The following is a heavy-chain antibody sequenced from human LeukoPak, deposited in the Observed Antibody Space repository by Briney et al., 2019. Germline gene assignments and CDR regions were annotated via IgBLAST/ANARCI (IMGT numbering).Heavy chain of an antibody. V-gene: IGHV3-48*01. J-gene: IGHJ4*02. CDR2: ISSRSNTI. D-gene: IGHD6-25*01. CDR1: GFTFSNYS. Sequence: GRSLRLSCAASGFTFSNYSVNWVRQAPGKGLEWVSYISSRSNTIYYADSVKGRFTISRDNAKNSVYLQMNSLRAEDTAVYYCLFDYSSVPPRDYWGQGTLVTVSS. CDR3: LFDYSSVPPRDY.